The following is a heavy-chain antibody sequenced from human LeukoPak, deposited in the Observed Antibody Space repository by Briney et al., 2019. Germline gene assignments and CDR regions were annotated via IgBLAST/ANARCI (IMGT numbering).Heavy chain of an antibody. J-gene: IGHJ4*02. CDR3: ARDERLLSFLK. V-gene: IGHV3-23*01. Sequence: PGGSLRLSCVASGFYYNNYGMNWVRQAPGKGLEWVSGITGSGGSTYYADSVKGRFTISRDNSKNTLYLQMNSLRAEDTAIYYCARDERLLSFLKWGQGTLVTVSS. CDR2: ITGSGGST. D-gene: IGHD3-3*01. CDR1: GFYYNNYG.